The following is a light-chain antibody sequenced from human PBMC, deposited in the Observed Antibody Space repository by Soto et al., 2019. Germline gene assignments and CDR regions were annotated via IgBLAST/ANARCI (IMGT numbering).Light chain of an antibody. J-gene: IGKJ5*01. Sequence: EIVLTQSPGTLSLSPGEGATLSCRASQSVSSSFLAWYQQKPGQAPRLLIYGASSRATGIPDRFSGSGSGTDFTLTISRLEPEDFAVYYCQQYNNWPPITFGQGTRLEIK. V-gene: IGKV3-20*01. CDR1: QSVSSSF. CDR3: QQYNNWPPIT. CDR2: GAS.